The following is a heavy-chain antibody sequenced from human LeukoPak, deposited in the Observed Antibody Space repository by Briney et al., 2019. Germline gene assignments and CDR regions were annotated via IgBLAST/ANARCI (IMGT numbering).Heavy chain of an antibody. CDR2: IYYSGST. D-gene: IGHD6-13*01. Sequence: SETLSLTCTVSGGSISISSYYWGWIRQPPGKGLEWIGSIYYSGSTYYNPSLKSRVTISVDTSKNQFSLKLSSVTAADTAVYYCARDRIAAAGILDYWGQGTLVTVSS. V-gene: IGHV4-39*07. J-gene: IGHJ4*02. CDR1: GGSISISSYY. CDR3: ARDRIAAAGILDY.